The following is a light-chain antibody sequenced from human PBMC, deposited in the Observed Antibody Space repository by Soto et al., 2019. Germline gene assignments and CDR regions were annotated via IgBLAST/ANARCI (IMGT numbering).Light chain of an antibody. Sequence: EIVLTQSPGTLSMSPGERATLSCRASQSLSSSSLARYQQKPGQAPRLLISGASSRAADIPDRFSGSGSGTDFTLTINRLEPEDFAVYYCQQYGSSPPRTFGQGTKVE. CDR3: QQYGSSPPRT. CDR1: QSLSSSS. J-gene: IGKJ1*01. V-gene: IGKV3-20*01. CDR2: GAS.